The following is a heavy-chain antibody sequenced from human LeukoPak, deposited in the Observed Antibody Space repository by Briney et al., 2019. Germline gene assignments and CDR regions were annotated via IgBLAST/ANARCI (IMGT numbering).Heavy chain of an antibody. CDR2: IIPIFGTA. CDR1: GGTFSSYA. Sequence: GASVKVSCKASGGTFSSYAISWARQAPGQGLEWMGGIIPIFGTANYAQKFQGRVTITADESTSTAYMELSSLRSEDTAVYYCARAEDYCSGGSCARGPFQHWGQGTLVTVSS. D-gene: IGHD2-15*01. J-gene: IGHJ1*01. CDR3: ARAEDYCSGGSCARGPFQH. V-gene: IGHV1-69*13.